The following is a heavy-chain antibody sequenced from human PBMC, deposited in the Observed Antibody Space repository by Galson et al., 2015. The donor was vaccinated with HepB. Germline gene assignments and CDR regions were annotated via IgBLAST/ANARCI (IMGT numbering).Heavy chain of an antibody. J-gene: IGHJ4*02. V-gene: IGHV3-30*04. CDR1: GFTFSSYA. Sequence: SLRLSCAASGFTFSSYAMHWVRQAPGKGLEWVAVISYDGSNKYYADSVKGRFTISRDNSKNTLYLQMNCLRAEDTAVYYCARTPDTAMVNPIDYWGQGTLVTVSS. D-gene: IGHD5-18*01. CDR2: ISYDGSNK. CDR3: ARTPDTAMVNPIDY.